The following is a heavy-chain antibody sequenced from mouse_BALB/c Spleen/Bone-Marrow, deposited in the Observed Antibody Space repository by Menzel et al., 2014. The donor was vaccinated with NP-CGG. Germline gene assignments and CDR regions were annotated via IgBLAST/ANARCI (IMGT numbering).Heavy chain of an antibody. CDR2: IRLKSNNYAT. J-gene: IGHJ2*01. D-gene: IGHD4-1*01. V-gene: IGHV6-6*02. Sequence: EVKVEESGGGLVQPGGSMKLSCVASGFTFSNYWMNWVRQSPEKGLEWVAEIRLKSNNYATHYAESVKGRLTISRDDSKSSVYLQMNNLRAEDTGIYYCTRENWPFDYWGQGTTLTVSS. CDR1: GFTFSNYW. CDR3: TRENWPFDY.